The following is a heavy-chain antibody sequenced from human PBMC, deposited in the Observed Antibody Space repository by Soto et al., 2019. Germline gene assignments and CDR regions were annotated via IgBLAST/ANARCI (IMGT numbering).Heavy chain of an antibody. CDR2: INPNSGGT. V-gene: IGHV1-2*02. J-gene: IGHJ6*02. D-gene: IGHD6-6*01. Sequence: ASVKVSCKASGYTFTGYYMHWVRQAPGQGLEWMGWINPNSGGTNYAQKFQGRVTMTRDTSISTAYMELSRLRSDDTAVYYCASYSSSPAYYYYGMDVWGQGTTVTVSS. CDR1: GYTFTGYY. CDR3: ASYSSSPAYYYYGMDV.